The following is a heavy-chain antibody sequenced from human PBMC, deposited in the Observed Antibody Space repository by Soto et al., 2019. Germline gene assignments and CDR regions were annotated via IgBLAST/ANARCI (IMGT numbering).Heavy chain of an antibody. Sequence: ASVKVSCKVPGYTLTELSMHWVRQAPGKGLEWMGGFDPEDGETIYAQKFQGRVTMTEDTSTDTAYMELSSLRSEDTAVYYCATGLYCSGGSCYKVVRAFDIWGQGTMVTVSS. J-gene: IGHJ3*02. CDR2: FDPEDGET. D-gene: IGHD2-15*01. CDR1: GYTLTELS. CDR3: ATGLYCSGGSCYKVVRAFDI. V-gene: IGHV1-24*01.